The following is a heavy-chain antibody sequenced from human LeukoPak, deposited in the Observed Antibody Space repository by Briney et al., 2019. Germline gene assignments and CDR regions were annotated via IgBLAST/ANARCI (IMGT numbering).Heavy chain of an antibody. CDR3: ARAVVVARGLMAYFDY. J-gene: IGHJ4*02. D-gene: IGHD3-10*01. Sequence: GGSLRLSCAASGFTFSSYGMHWVRQAPGQGLEWMGRIIPIPGMANYAQKFQGRVTITADSSTSTAYMEVSSLRSEDTAVYYCARAVVVARGLMAYFDYWGQGTLVTVSS. CDR1: GFTFSSYG. CDR2: IIPIPGMA. V-gene: IGHV1-69*04.